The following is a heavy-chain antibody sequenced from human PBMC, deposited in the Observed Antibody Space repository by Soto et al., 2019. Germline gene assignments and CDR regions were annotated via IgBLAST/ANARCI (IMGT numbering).Heavy chain of an antibody. D-gene: IGHD3-3*01. CDR3: ARSVRREEPFQYYDFWSGYYGGLSWFDP. V-gene: IGHV1-8*01. CDR1: GYTFTSYD. J-gene: IGHJ5*02. Sequence: GASVKVSCKASGYTFTSYDINWVRQATGQGLEWMGWMNPNSGNTGYAQKFQGRVTMTRNTSISTAYMELSSLRSEDTAVYYCARSVRREEPFQYYDFWSGYYGGLSWFDPWGQGTLVTVSS. CDR2: MNPNSGNT.